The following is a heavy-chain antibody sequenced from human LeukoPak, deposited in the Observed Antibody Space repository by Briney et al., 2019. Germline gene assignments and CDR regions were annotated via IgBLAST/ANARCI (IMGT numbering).Heavy chain of an antibody. D-gene: IGHD3-16*02. CDR3: ARETPRIAAFDI. J-gene: IGHJ3*02. V-gene: IGHV3-30-3*01. CDR1: GFTFSSYA. Sequence: GGSLRLSCAASGFTFSSYAMRWVRQAPGKGLEWVAVISYDGSNKYYADSVKGRFTISRDNSKNTLYLQMNSLRAEDTAVYYCARETPRIAAFDIWGQGTMVTVSS. CDR2: ISYDGSNK.